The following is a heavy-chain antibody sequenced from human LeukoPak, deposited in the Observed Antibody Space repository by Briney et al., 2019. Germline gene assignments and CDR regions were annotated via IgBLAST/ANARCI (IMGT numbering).Heavy chain of an antibody. CDR3: ATDIAAAGNDY. CDR1: GYTFTSYD. J-gene: IGHJ4*02. Sequence: ASVKVSCKASGYTFTSYDINWVRQATGQGLEWMGWINPNSGGTNYAQKFQGRVTMTRDTSISTAYMELSRLRSDDTAVYYCATDIAAAGNDYWGQGTLVTVSS. CDR2: INPNSGGT. V-gene: IGHV1-2*02. D-gene: IGHD6-13*01.